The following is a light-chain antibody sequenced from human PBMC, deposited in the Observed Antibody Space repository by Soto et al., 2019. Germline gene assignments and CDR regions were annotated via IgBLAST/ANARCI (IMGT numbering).Light chain of an antibody. Sequence: DIVLTQSPGTLSLSPGDRATLSCRSSQSVSSNYLAWYQQKPDQAPRLVIYDVSGRATGIPDRFSGSGSGTDFTLTISRLEPEDFAVYYCQQYGSSPTFGQGTKVEIK. J-gene: IGKJ1*01. CDR2: DVS. CDR3: QQYGSSPT. V-gene: IGKV3-20*01. CDR1: QSVSSNY.